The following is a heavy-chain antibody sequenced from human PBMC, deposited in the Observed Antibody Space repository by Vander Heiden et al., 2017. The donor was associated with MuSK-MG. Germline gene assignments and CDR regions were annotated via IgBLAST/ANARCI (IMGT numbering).Heavy chain of an antibody. CDR2: INHSGST. V-gene: IGHV4-34*01. D-gene: IGHD4-17*01. CDR3: ARGRANDYGGNRYFDY. CDR1: GGSFSGYY. Sequence: QVQLQQWGAGLLKPSETLSLTCAVYGGSFSGYYWSWFRQPQGKGMEWIGEINHSGSTNYNPSLKSRVTISVDTSKNQFSLKLSSVTAADTAVYYCARGRANDYGGNRYFDYWGQGTLVTVSS. J-gene: IGHJ4*02.